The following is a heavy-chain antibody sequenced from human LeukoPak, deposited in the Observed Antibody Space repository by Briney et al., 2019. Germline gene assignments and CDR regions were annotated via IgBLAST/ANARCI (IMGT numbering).Heavy chain of an antibody. CDR3: ARDGEEMARGYYYGMDV. D-gene: IGHD5-24*01. J-gene: IGHJ6*02. V-gene: IGHV4-38-2*02. CDR2: IYHSGST. CDR1: GYSISSGYY. Sequence: SETLSLTCTVSGYSISSGYYWGWLRQPPGKGLEWIGSIYHSGSTYYNPSLKSRVTISVDTSKNQFSLKLSSVTAADTAVYYCARDGEEMARGYYYGMDVWGQGTTVTVSS.